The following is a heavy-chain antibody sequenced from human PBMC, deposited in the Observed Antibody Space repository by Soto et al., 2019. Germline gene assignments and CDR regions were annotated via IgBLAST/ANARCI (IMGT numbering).Heavy chain of an antibody. CDR2: INHSGST. V-gene: IGHV4-34*01. J-gene: IGHJ4*02. D-gene: IGHD3-16*02. CDR1: GGSFSGYY. Sequence: SDTLSLTCAVYGGSFSGYYWSWIRQPPGKGLEWIGEINHSGSTNYNPSLKSRVTISVDTSKNQFSLKLSSVTAADTAVYYCARGAGYDYIWGSYRPGYYFDYWGQGTQVTVSS. CDR3: ARGAGYDYIWGSYRPGYYFDY.